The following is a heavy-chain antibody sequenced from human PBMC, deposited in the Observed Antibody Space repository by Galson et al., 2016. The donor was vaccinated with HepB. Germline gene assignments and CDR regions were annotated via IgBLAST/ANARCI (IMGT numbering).Heavy chain of an antibody. Sequence: EPLSLTCSVSGGSISSHSWGWIRQPPGKTLEWIGNIYDSGRINYNPSLKSRVSISIDTSKSHLSLQLSSVTAADTAVYFCARKRTGWSYNWYLDLWGRGTLVTVSS. CDR1: GGSISSHS. D-gene: IGHD6-19*01. CDR2: IYDSGRI. CDR3: ARKRTGWSYNWYLDL. V-gene: IGHV4-59*11. J-gene: IGHJ2*01.